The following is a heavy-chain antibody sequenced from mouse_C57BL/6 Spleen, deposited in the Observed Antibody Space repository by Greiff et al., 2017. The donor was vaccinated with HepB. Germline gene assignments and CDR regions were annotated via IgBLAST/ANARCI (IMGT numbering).Heavy chain of an antibody. CDR3: ARSGGSSSFDY. V-gene: IGHV1-64*01. J-gene: IGHJ2*01. CDR2: IHPNSGST. D-gene: IGHD1-1*02. CDR1: GYTFTSYW. Sequence: QVRLQQPGAELVKPGASVKLSCKASGYTFTSYWMHWVKQRPGQGLEWIGMIHPNSGSTNYNEKFKSKATLTVDKSSSTSYMQLSSLTSEDSAVYYCARSGGSSSFDYWGQGTTLTVSS.